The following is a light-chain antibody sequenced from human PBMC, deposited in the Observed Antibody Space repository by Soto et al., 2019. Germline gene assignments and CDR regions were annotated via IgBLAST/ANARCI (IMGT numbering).Light chain of an antibody. CDR2: KAS. CDR3: QQYHTDWT. V-gene: IGKV1-5*03. Sequence: DIQITQSPSTLSGSVGDRFTITFRASQTISSWLAWYQQKPGKAPKLLIYKASTLVRGVPSRFSGRGSGTEFTLTISSLQADDYATFYCQQYHTDWTFGQGTKVDI. J-gene: IGKJ1*01. CDR1: QTISSW.